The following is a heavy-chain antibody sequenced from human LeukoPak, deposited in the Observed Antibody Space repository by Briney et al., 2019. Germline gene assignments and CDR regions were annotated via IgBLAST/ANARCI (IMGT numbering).Heavy chain of an antibody. D-gene: IGHD3/OR15-3a*01. V-gene: IGHV3-66*01. J-gene: IGHJ3*02. CDR1: GFTVSRTY. CDR3: ARDPSGTGTGFDI. Sequence: GGSLRRSCAALGFTVSRTYIRWVRQAPGKGLEWVSVIYEGGDIYYADSVRGRFAISRDSSKNTVYLQMNGLRAEDTAVYYCARDPSGTGTGFDIWGQGTMVTVSS. CDR2: IYEGGDI.